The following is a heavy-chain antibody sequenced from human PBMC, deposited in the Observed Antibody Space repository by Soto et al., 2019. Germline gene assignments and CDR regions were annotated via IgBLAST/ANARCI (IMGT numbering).Heavy chain of an antibody. CDR1: DFSFGSFA. J-gene: IGHJ4*02. CDR2: ISGSGASA. Sequence: EVQLLESGGGLVQPGGSLRLSCAASDFSFGSFAMSWVRQAPGKGLEWVSSISGSGASAFYADSVRGRFTISRDNTRNIVSLQMNSLRAEDTAQYYCAKGSRGYTAYYFDYWGQGTRITVSS. CDR3: AKGSRGYTAYYFDY. V-gene: IGHV3-23*01. D-gene: IGHD5-18*01.